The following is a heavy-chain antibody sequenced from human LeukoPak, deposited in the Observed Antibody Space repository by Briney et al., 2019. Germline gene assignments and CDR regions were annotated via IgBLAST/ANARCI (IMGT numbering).Heavy chain of an antibody. D-gene: IGHD2-8*02. J-gene: IGHJ5*02. CDR1: GFTFTNFG. Sequence: GGSLRLSCAASGFTFTNFGMHWVRQAPGKGLDWVAFIMYDGSIKFYADSVLGRFTISRDNSKNTLDLQMNSLRTEDTAVYYCVIESLVGDTWGQGTLVTVSS. CDR3: VIESLVGDT. V-gene: IGHV3-30*02. CDR2: IMYDGSIK.